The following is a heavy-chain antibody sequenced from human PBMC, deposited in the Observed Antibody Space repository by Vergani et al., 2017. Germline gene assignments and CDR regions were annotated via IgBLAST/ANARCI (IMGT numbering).Heavy chain of an antibody. Sequence: QVQLQQWGAGLLKPSETLSLTCAVYGGSFSGYYWSWIRQHPGKGLEWIGYIYYSGSTYYNPSLKSRVTISVDTSKNQFSLKLSSVTAADTAVYYCARARYSSSWYVTSDYYYMDVWGKGTTVTVSS. CDR3: ARARYSSSWYVTSDYYYMDV. D-gene: IGHD6-13*01. V-gene: IGHV4-34*01. CDR1: GGSFSGYY. CDR2: IYYSGST. J-gene: IGHJ6*03.